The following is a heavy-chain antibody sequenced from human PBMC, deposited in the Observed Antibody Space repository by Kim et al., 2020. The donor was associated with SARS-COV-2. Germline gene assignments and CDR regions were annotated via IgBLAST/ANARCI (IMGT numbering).Heavy chain of an antibody. CDR3: ATERQQLALDY. CDR2: IIPIFGTA. J-gene: IGHJ4*02. Sequence: SVKVSCKASGGTFISYAISWVRQAPGQGLEWMGGIIPIFGTANYAQKFQGRATITADESTSTAYMSLSSLRSEDTAVYYCATERQQLALDYWGQGTLVTVAS. CDR1: GGTFISYA. D-gene: IGHD6-13*01. V-gene: IGHV1-69*13.